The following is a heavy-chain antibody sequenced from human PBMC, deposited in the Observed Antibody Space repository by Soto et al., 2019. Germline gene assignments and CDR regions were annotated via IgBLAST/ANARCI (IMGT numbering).Heavy chain of an antibody. CDR2: IDPSDSYT. V-gene: IGHV5-10-1*01. CDR1: GYSFTIDC. J-gene: IGHJ4*02. D-gene: IGHD1-26*01. CDR3: ARLGELLPLDY. Sequence: GESLKISCDGSGYSFTIDCISLVLQMPGKGLEWMGRIDPSDSYTNYSPSFQGHVTISADKSISTAYLQWSSLKASDTAMYYCARLGELLPLDYWGQGTLVTVSS.